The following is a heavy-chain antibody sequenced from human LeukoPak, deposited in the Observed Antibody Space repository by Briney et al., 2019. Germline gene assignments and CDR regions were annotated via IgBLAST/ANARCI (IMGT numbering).Heavy chain of an antibody. Sequence: GGSLRLSCAASGFTFSSYAMDWVRQAPGKGLEWVSAISSSGDTIFYADPVKGRFTVSRDNSKDTLYLQMNSLRVEDTAVYFCAKADPGTGAFDYWGQGSLVTVSS. CDR3: AKADPGTGAFDY. V-gene: IGHV3-23*01. CDR1: GFTFSSYA. CDR2: ISSSGDTI. D-gene: IGHD1-1*01. J-gene: IGHJ4*02.